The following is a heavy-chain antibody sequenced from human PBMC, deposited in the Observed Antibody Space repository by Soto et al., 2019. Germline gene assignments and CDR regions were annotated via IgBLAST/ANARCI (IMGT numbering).Heavy chain of an antibody. D-gene: IGHD3-9*01. CDR2: VYYSGST. CDR1: GGSVNSRSYY. Sequence: SETLSLTCTVPGGSVNSRSYYWGGVRQPPGKGLEWIGSVYYSGSTYYNPSLESRVTISVDKSKNQFSLKLMSLSAADTAVYYCGRLEGLATISYYFDYWGQGALVTVSS. CDR3: GRLEGLATISYYFDY. J-gene: IGHJ4*02. V-gene: IGHV4-39*01.